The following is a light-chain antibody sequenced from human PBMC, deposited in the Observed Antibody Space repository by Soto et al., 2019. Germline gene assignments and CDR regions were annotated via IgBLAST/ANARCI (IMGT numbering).Light chain of an antibody. CDR1: SSNIGSSD. CDR3: ATWDDSLSGPV. CDR2: ENN. V-gene: IGLV1-47*01. J-gene: IGLJ2*01. Sequence: QSVLTQPPSVSGTPGQRVSISCSGSSSNIGSSDVYWYQQLPGTAPKLFIYENNRRPSGVPDRFSGSKSGTSASLAISGLRSEDEADYYCATWDDSLSGPVFGGGTTLTVL.